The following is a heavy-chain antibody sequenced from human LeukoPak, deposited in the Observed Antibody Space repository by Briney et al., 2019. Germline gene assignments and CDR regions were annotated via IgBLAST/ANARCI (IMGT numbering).Heavy chain of an antibody. D-gene: IGHD2-8*01. J-gene: IGHJ3*02. Sequence: GASVKVSCKASGGTFNTYAINWVRQAPGQGLEWVGGMNPMHGSSKYPQKFQGRVTMTADKSTNTAYMELSSLRSEDTAVYYCARDLSMGYDAFNIWGQGTLVTVSS. V-gene: IGHV1-69*10. CDR2: MNPMHGSS. CDR3: ARDLSMGYDAFNI. CDR1: GGTFNTYA.